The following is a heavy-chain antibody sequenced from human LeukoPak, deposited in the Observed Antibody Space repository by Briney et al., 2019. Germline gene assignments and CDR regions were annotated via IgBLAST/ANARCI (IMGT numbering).Heavy chain of an antibody. Sequence: GSLRLSCVASGFTFSTYWMSWVRQAPGKGLEWVANIKQDGSEKYYVDSVKGRFTISRDNVKNSLYLQMNSLRAEDTAVFYCVRGGTTHDSWGQGTLVTVSS. CDR3: VRGGTTHDS. CDR1: GFTFSTYW. V-gene: IGHV3-7*01. CDR2: IKQDGSEK. D-gene: IGHD4-17*01. J-gene: IGHJ4*02.